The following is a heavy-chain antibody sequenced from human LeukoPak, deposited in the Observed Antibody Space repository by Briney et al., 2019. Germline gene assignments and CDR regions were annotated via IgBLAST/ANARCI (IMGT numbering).Heavy chain of an antibody. Sequence: PGGSLRLSCAASGFTVTNNDMSWVRQAPGKGLEWFSFIYSGNNTNYADYVVGRFTITRDNYKNTLYLQMNSLRAEDTAVYYCTKGGTGWNYFDCWGQGTLVTVSS. V-gene: IGHV3-66*02. D-gene: IGHD6-19*01. CDR2: IYSGNNT. CDR3: TKGGTGWNYFDC. CDR1: GFTVTNND. J-gene: IGHJ4*02.